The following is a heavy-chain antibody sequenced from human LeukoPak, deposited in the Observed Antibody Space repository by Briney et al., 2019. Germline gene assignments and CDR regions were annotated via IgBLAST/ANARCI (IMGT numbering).Heavy chain of an antibody. V-gene: IGHV1-69*05. CDR1: GGTFSSYA. CDR3: ASQTDYSGYHFYYYYMDV. CDR2: IIPIFGTA. Sequence: SVKVSCKASGGTFSSYAISWVRQAPGQGLEWMGGIIPIFGTANYAQKFQGRVTITTDESTSTAYMELSSLRSEDTAVYYCASQTDYSGYHFYYYYMDVWGKGTTVTASS. J-gene: IGHJ6*03. D-gene: IGHD5-12*01.